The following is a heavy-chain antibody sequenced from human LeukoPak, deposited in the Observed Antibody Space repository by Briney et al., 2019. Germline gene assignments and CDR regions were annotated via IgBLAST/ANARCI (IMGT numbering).Heavy chain of an antibody. J-gene: IGHJ6*02. CDR2: INHSGST. Sequence: SETLSLTCAVYGGSFGGYYWSWIRQPPGKGLEWIGEINHSGSTNYNPSLKSRVTISVDTSKNQFSLKLSSVTAADTAVYYCARDRNAGYYYYGMDVWGQGTTVTVSS. CDR1: GGSFGGYY. V-gene: IGHV4-34*01. CDR3: ARDRNAGYYYYGMDV.